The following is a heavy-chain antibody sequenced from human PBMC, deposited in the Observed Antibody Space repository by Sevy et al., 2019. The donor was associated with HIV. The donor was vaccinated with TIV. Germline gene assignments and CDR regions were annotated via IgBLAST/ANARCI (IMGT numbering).Heavy chain of an antibody. Sequence: GGPLRLSCAASGFTFSSYAMHWVRQAPGKGLDWVAVISSDGNTQYYADSVKGRFTISRDNSKNTLYLQMNSLRVEDTAVYYCARDLVSGSYSQSLDYWGQGTLVTVSS. CDR2: ISSDGNTQ. CDR3: ARDLVSGSYSQSLDY. CDR1: GFTFSSYA. V-gene: IGHV3-30*04. J-gene: IGHJ4*02. D-gene: IGHD1-26*01.